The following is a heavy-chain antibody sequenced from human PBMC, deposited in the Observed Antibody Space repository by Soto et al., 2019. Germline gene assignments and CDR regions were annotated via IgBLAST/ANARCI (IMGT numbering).Heavy chain of an antibody. CDR1: ADSISSTTW. D-gene: IGHD6-19*01. V-gene: IGHV4-4*01. CDR3: ARQGGWYMDY. Sequence: QVQLQGSGPGLVKPAGTLSLTCDVSADSISSTTWWSWVRQPPGGGLEWMGESQKRGTTNYNPSLKSRVLISIEKSKNQLSLKVTSVTAAETAVYFCARQGGWYMDYWGQGTLVTVSS. CDR2: SQKRGTT. J-gene: IGHJ4*02.